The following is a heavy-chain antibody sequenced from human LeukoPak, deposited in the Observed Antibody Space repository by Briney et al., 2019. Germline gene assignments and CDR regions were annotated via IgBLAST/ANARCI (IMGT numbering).Heavy chain of an antibody. CDR3: ATYQGSGSYYDYYFDY. CDR2: ISYDGSNK. J-gene: IGHJ4*02. Sequence: GGSLSLSCAASGFTFSSYAMHWVRQAPGKGLEWVAVISYDGSNKYYADSVKGRFTISRDNSKNTLYLQMNSLRAEDTAVYYCATYQGSGSYYDYYFDYWGQGTLVTVSS. D-gene: IGHD3-10*01. CDR1: GFTFSSYA. V-gene: IGHV3-30-3*01.